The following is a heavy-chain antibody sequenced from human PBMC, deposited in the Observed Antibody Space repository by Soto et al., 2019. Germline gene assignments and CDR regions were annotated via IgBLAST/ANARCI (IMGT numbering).Heavy chain of an antibody. D-gene: IGHD6-19*01. CDR2: IGGRDGST. CDR1: GFTFSSYA. V-gene: IGHV3-23*04. J-gene: IGHJ1*01. CDR3: AREDSGWYGEFFQY. Sequence: EVQLVESGGGLVQPGGSLRLSCAGSGFTFSSYAMAWVRQAPGKGLEWVSKIGGRDGSTDYADAVKGRFTISRDNSKNTLHLQMSSLRGEDMAVYYCAREDSGWYGEFFQYWGQGTLVTVSS.